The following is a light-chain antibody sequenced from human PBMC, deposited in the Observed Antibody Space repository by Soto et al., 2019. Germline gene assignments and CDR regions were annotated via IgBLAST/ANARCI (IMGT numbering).Light chain of an antibody. V-gene: IGKV1-39*01. J-gene: IGKJ2*01. Sequence: DIQMTQSPSSLSASVGDRVTITCRASQSISSYLNWYQQKPGKAPKLLIYAASSVQSGVPSRFSGSGSGTDFTLTISSLQPEDFATYYCQHSYSTPMYTFGQGTKLEIK. CDR2: AAS. CDR3: QHSYSTPMYT. CDR1: QSISSY.